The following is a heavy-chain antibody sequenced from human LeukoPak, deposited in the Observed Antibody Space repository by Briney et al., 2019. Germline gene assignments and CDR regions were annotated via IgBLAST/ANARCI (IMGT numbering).Heavy chain of an antibody. CDR2: INPNSGST. CDR3: AKVGNYHYVWGSYNY. Sequence: GASVKVSCKASGYTFTSYYMHWVRQAPGQGLEWMGIINPNSGSTTYAQNFQDSVTMTRDTSTSTVYMELSSLRSEDTAVYYCAKVGNYHYVWGSYNYWGQGTLVSVSS. J-gene: IGHJ4*02. V-gene: IGHV1-46*01. CDR1: GYTFTSYY. D-gene: IGHD3-16*01.